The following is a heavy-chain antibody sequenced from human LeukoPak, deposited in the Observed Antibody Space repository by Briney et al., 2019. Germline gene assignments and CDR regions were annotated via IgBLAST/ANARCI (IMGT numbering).Heavy chain of an antibody. CDR1: GGSISTITYY. CDR3: ARFYYYDSSGYYPRYFDH. D-gene: IGHD3-22*01. Sequence: PSETLSLTCTVSGGSISTITYYWGWVRQSPEKGLEWLATIYYSASIYYSPSLKSRLTISIDTSKNQISLKLNSVTAADTAVYCCARFYYYDSSGYYPRYFDHWGPGTLVTVSS. V-gene: IGHV4-39*07. J-gene: IGHJ4*02. CDR2: IYYSASI.